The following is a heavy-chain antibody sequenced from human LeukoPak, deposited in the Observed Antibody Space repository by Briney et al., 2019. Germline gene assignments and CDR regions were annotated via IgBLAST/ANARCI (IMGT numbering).Heavy chain of an antibody. J-gene: IGHJ4*02. D-gene: IGHD1-26*01. CDR3: ARQRLWADY. CDR2: MYYSGST. Sequence: SETLSLTCTVSGASITRSYWSWIRQPPGKGLEWIGHMYYSGSTKYNPSLTSRVTMFVVTSKNQVSLRLTSVTAADTAVYYCARQRLWADYWGQGTLVTVSS. V-gene: IGHV4-59*08. CDR1: GASITRSY.